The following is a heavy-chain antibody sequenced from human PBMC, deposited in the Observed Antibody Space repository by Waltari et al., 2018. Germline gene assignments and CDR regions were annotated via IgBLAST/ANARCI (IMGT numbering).Heavy chain of an antibody. D-gene: IGHD6-19*01. J-gene: IGHJ4*02. V-gene: IGHV4-38-2*01. Sequence: QVQLQESGPGLVKPSETLSLTCAVSGYSISSGYYWGWIRQPPGKGLEWIGSIYHSGSTYYNPSLKSRVTISVDTSKKQFYLKLSSVTAADTAVYYCARHINAIAVAGYFDYWGQGTLVTVSS. CDR1: GYSISSGYY. CDR2: IYHSGST. CDR3: ARHINAIAVAGYFDY.